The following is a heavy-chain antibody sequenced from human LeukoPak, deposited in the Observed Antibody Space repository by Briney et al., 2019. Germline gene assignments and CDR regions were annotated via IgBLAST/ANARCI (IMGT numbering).Heavy chain of an antibody. V-gene: IGHV3-53*01. D-gene: IGHD3-10*01. Sequence: PPGRSLRLSCAASGFTFSSYGMHWVRQAPGKGLEWVSVIQSGGDTYYADSVKGRFTISRDNSKNTLYLQMNSLRAEDTAVYYCTRGGGLMGVKRANKFDYWGQGTLVTVSS. CDR3: TRGGGLMGVKRANKFDY. CDR2: IQSGGDT. J-gene: IGHJ4*02. CDR1: GFTFSSYG.